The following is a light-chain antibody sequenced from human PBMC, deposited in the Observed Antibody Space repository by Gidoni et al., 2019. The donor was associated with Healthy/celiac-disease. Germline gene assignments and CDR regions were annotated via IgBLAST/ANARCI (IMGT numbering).Light chain of an antibody. CDR3: QQSHSTPRT. V-gene: IGKV1-39*01. J-gene: IGKJ1*01. Sequence: DIQMTQSPSSLSASVGDRVTITCRASQSISSYLNWYQQKPGKATKLLIYAASSLQSGVPSRFSGRGSGTDCTLTISSLQSEDLATSDCQQSHSTPRTFVQGAKVAI. CDR2: AAS. CDR1: QSISSY.